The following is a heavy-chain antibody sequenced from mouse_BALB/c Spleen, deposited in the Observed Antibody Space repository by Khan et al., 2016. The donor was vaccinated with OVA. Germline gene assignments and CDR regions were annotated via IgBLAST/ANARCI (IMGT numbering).Heavy chain of an antibody. CDR1: GHSITSGYG. Sequence: EVELVESGPGLVKPSQSLSFTCTVTGHSITSGYGWNWIRQFPGNKLEWMGYISYSGSTNYNPSLKSRISITRDTSKNQFFLQLNSVTTEDTATYFCSRAARIRYWGQGTTLTVSS. D-gene: IGHD1-2*01. CDR3: SRAARIRY. V-gene: IGHV3-2*02. J-gene: IGHJ2*01. CDR2: ISYSGST.